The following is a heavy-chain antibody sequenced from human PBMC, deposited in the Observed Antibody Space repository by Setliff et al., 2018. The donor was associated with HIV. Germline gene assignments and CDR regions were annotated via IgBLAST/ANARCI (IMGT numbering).Heavy chain of an antibody. J-gene: IGHJ6*03. D-gene: IGHD5-12*01. CDR1: GGSIRSYY. CDR3: ARGLVVVTDSDYDTNYYYYYYMDV. V-gene: IGHV4-59*08. CDR2: VFYNGDT. Sequence: SETLSLTCTVSGGSIRSYYWSWIRQSPGKGLEWIGYVFYNGDTAYNPSLKSRLTISVDTSKSQFSLKLTSVTAADTAVYYCARGLVVVTDSDYDTNYYYYYYMDVWGKGTTVTVSS.